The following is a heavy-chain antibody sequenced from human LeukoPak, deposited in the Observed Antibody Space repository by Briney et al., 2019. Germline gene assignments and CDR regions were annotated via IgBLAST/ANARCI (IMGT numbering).Heavy chain of an antibody. CDR3: ARGLGGGYDFWSGYYNTPYNWFDP. D-gene: IGHD3-3*01. V-gene: IGHV4-59*12. Sequence: SETLSLTCTVSGGSISSYYWSWIRQPPGKGLEWIGYIYYSGSTNYNPSLKSRATISVDTSKNQFSLKLSSVTAADTAVYYCARGLGGGYDFWSGYYNTPYNWFDPWGQGTLVTVSS. CDR2: IYYSGST. CDR1: GGSISSYY. J-gene: IGHJ5*02.